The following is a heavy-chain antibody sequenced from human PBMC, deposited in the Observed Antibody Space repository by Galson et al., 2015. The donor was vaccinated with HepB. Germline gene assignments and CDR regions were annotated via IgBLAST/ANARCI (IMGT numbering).Heavy chain of an antibody. D-gene: IGHD3-10*02. V-gene: IGHV1-2*02. CDR2: INANSGGT. CDR3: ARLFPLTEAGRYFDL. Sequence: SVKVSCKASGYTFTGYHIHWVRQAAGQGLEWMGWINANSGGTNYAQKFQGRVTMTRDTSISTAYMELSRLKSDDTAVYYCARLFPLTEAGRYFDLWGRGTLVTVSS. CDR1: GYTFTGYH. J-gene: IGHJ2*01.